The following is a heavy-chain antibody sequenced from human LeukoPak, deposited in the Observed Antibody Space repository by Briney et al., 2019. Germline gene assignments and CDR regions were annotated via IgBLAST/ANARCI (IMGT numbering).Heavy chain of an antibody. CDR2: ISWNSGSI. Sequence: GRSLRLSCAASGFTFDDYAMHWVRQAPGKGLEWVSGISWNSGSIGYADSVKGRFTISRDNAENSLYLQMNSLRAEDTALYYCAKDLAAATPYGMDVWGQGTTVTVSS. CDR3: AKDLAAATPYGMDV. J-gene: IGHJ6*02. CDR1: GFTFDDYA. V-gene: IGHV3-9*01. D-gene: IGHD6-13*01.